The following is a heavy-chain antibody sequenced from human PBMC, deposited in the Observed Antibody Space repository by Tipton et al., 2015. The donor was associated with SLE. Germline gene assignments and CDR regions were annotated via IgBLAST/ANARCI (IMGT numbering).Heavy chain of an antibody. CDR1: GASVSDYY. V-gene: IGHV4-59*02. Sequence: TLSLTCTVSGASVSDYYWSWIRQPPGRGLEWIGYISYSGSPTYNPALKSRVTISADMSKNTLSLRLASVAPADTAIYYCARMHIDQDYSNWYFDLWGRGTLVTVST. D-gene: IGHD4-11*01. CDR3: ARMHIDQDYSNWYFDL. J-gene: IGHJ2*01. CDR2: ISYSGSP.